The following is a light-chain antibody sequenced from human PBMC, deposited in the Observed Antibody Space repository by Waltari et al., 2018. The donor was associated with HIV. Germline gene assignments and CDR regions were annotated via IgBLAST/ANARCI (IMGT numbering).Light chain of an antibody. CDR1: QDINSW. V-gene: IGKV1-12*01. Sequence: DIQMTQSPSSMSASVGDKVTISCRASQDINSWLAWYQQRAGRAPRLLISGAFTLQSGVPSRFSGNGSVTDFTLTISSLQPEDFATYFCQQSNSFPLTFGPGTRLEVK. CDR3: QQSNSFPLT. CDR2: GAF. J-gene: IGKJ5*01.